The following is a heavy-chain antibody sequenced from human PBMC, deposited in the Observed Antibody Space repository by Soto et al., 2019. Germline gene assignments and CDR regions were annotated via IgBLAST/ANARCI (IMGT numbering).Heavy chain of an antibody. V-gene: IGHV4-30-4*01. CDR3: ARGGSIVVVPAAMNYYYYGMDV. J-gene: IGHJ6*02. D-gene: IGHD2-2*01. CDR2: IYYSGST. CDR1: GGSISSGDYY. Sequence: QVQLQESGPGLVKPSQTLSLTCTVSGGSISSGDYYWSWIRQPPGKGLEWIGYIYYSGSTYYNPYLKSRVTISVDTSKNQFSLKLSSVTAADTAVYYCARGGSIVVVPAAMNYYYYGMDVWGQGTTVTVSS.